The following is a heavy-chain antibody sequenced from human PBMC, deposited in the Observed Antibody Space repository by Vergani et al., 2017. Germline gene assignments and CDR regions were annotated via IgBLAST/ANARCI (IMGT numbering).Heavy chain of an antibody. J-gene: IGHJ5*02. CDR1: GFTLNRHA. CDR2: ISFDGTNE. CDR3: AKDSKFQILSGDNWFDP. Sequence: QVQLVESGGGVVQPGRSLRLSCAASGFTLNRHAMYWVRQAPGKGLEWVVGISFDGTNEYYAESVKGRFTVSRDISKNTVYLQMDSLRPEDTAVYYCAKDSKFQILSGDNWFDPWGQGTLVTVSS. V-gene: IGHV3-30*18. D-gene: IGHD3-10*02.